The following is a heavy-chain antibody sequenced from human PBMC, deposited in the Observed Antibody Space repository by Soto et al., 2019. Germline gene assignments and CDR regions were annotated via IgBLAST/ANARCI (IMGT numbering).Heavy chain of an antibody. CDR3: AKDQAVVVAAANWFDP. CDR2: ISSSGSCT. CDR1: GFTFSSYS. V-gene: IGHV3-21*04. D-gene: IGHD2-15*01. Sequence: PGGSLRLSCAASGFTFSSYSMNWVRQAPGKGLEWVSTISSSGSCTYYAESVKGRFTVSRDNFKNMMYLQINSLRAEDTAVYYCAKDQAVVVAAANWFDPWGQGTQVTVSS. J-gene: IGHJ5*02.